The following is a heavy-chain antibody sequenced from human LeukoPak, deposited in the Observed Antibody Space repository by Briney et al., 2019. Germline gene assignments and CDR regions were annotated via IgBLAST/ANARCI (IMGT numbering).Heavy chain of an antibody. CDR2: IIPILGIA. Sequence: GASVKVSCKASGGTFSSYAISWVRQAPGQGLEWMGRIIPILGIANYAQKFQGRVTITADKSTSTAYMELSSLGSEDTAVYYCAREARYCSGGSCYFGESDYWGQGTLVTVSS. CDR1: GGTFSSYA. CDR3: AREARYCSGGSCYFGESDY. V-gene: IGHV1-69*04. J-gene: IGHJ4*02. D-gene: IGHD2-15*01.